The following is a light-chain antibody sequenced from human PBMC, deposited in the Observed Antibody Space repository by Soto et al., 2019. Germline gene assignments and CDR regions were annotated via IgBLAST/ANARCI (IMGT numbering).Light chain of an antibody. CDR1: ESISTN. J-gene: IGKJ1*01. CDR3: QQYDKWPQT. V-gene: IGKV3-15*01. CDR2: GAS. Sequence: EIVMTQSPDSLSVSPGERAALSYRASESISTNLAWYQQKSGQAPRLLIYGASTKATGIPARFSGSGSGTEFTLTISSLQSDDFAVYHCQQYDKWPQTFGQGTKVDIK.